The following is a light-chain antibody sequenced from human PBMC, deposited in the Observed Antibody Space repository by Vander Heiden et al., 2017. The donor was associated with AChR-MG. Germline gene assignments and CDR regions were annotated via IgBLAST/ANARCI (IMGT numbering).Light chain of an antibody. CDR2: RNN. CDR1: SSNIGRNY. J-gene: IGLJ3*02. Sequence: QSVLTQPPSAPGTPGQRVHIPCSGSSSNIGRNYVYWYQQLPATAPKLLIYRNNQRPSGVPDRFSGSKAGTSASLAIRGLRSEDEADYYCAAWDDSLWVFGGGTKLTVL. V-gene: IGLV1-47*01. CDR3: AAWDDSLWV.